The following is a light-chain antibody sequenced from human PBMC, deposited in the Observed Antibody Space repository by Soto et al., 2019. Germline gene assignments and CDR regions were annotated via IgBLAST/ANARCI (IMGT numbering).Light chain of an antibody. V-gene: IGKV3-15*01. Sequence: EIMMTQSPATLSVSPGERATLSCRASQSVSNNLAWYQQKPGHAPRLLIYYASTGATGIPTRFSGSGSGTEFTLTISSLQSEDLALSYCQQYNNGPPLTFGQGTRLEIK. J-gene: IGKJ5*01. CDR2: YAS. CDR3: QQYNNGPPLT. CDR1: QSVSNN.